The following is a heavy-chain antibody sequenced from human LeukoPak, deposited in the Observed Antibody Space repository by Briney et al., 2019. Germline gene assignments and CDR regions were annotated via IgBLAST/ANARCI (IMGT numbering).Heavy chain of an antibody. V-gene: IGHV3-23*01. J-gene: IGHJ4*02. CDR3: ARSLRSLRYCIDDTCYFDY. Sequence: GGSLRLSCAASGFTFTTYAMSWVRQAPGKGLEWVSGISGLGDNTYYVDSVKGRFTISRDNAKNTQYLQINSLRVEDTAVYYCARSLRSLRYCIDDTCYFDYWGQGTLVTVSS. CDR1: GFTFTTYA. CDR2: ISGLGDNT. D-gene: IGHD2-15*01.